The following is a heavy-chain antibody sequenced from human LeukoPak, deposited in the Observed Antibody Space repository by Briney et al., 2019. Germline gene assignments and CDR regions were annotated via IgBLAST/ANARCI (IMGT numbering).Heavy chain of an antibody. D-gene: IGHD3-10*01. CDR2: ISYDGSNK. CDR1: GFTFSSYA. J-gene: IGHJ4*02. CDR3: AKASTMVRGDTFDY. V-gene: IGHV3-30*04. Sequence: GGSLRLSCAASGFTFSSYAMHWVRQAPGKGLEWVAVISYDGSNKYYADSVKGRFTISRDNSKDTLYLQMNSLRAEDTAVYYCAKASTMVRGDTFDYWGQGTLVTVSS.